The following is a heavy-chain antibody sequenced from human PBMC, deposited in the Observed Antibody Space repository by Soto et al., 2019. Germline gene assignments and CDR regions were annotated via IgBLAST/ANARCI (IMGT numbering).Heavy chain of an antibody. CDR1: GFTFSSYG. Sequence: GGSLRLSCAASGFTFSSYGMHWVRQAPGNGLEWVAVIWYDGSNKYYADSVKGRFTISRDNSKNTLYLQMNSLRAEDTAVYYCARGLSTYYYGSGSPPDYWGQGTLVTVSS. CDR3: ARGLSTYYYGSGSPPDY. D-gene: IGHD3-10*01. V-gene: IGHV3-33*01. J-gene: IGHJ4*02. CDR2: IWYDGSNK.